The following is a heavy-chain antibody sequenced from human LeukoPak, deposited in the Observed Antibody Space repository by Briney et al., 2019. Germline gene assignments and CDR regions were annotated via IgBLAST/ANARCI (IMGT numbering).Heavy chain of an antibody. J-gene: IGHJ4*02. CDR3: ASAAYYYDSSGYGLDY. V-gene: IGHV3-53*01. CDR2: IYSGGST. Sequence: GGSLRLSCAASGFTVSSNYMSWVRQAPGKGLEWVSVIYSGGSTYYADSVKGRFTISRDNSKNTLYLQMNSLRAEDTAVYYCASAAYYYDSSGYGLDYWGQGTLVTVSS. CDR1: GFTVSSNY. D-gene: IGHD3-22*01.